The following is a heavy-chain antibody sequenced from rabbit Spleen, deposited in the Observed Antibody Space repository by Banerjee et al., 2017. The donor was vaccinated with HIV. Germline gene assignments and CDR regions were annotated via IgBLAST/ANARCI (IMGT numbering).Heavy chain of an antibody. V-gene: IGHV1S40*01. CDR2: IYPDAIGST. CDR1: GFSFSSSYY. D-gene: IGHD2-1*01. J-gene: IGHJ4*01. CDR3: ARGSATMTMVITGYYFNL. Sequence: QSLEESGGDLVQPEGSLTLTCTASGFSFSSSYYMCWVRQAPGRGLEWDACIYPDAIGSTVYASWAKGRFTVSKTSSTTVTLQMTSLTAADTATYFCARGSATMTMVITGYYFNLWGQGTLVTVS.